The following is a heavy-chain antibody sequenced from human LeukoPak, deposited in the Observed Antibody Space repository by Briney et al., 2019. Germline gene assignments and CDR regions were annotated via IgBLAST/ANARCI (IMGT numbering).Heavy chain of an antibody. V-gene: IGHV1-18*01. J-gene: IGHJ4*02. D-gene: IGHD3-10*01. Sequence: ASVKVSCKASGYTFTSFGINWVRQAPGQGLEWMGWIGPYNGNTHYAQNIQGRLTMTTDTSTSTAYMDLRSLISDDTAVYFWARGGYYGSGSFPDYWGQGTLVTVSS. CDR3: ARGGYYGSGSFPDY. CDR2: IGPYNGNT. CDR1: GYTFTSFG.